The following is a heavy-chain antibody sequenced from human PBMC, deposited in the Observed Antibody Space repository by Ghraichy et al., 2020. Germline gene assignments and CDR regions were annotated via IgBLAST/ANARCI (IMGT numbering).Heavy chain of an antibody. Sequence: GGSLRLSCATSGFIFTDFWMGWVRLPPGKGLEWLAKLNQAGNEDYYVDSVKGRFTISRDNAKNSLWLHMISLRVEDTAVYYCVRISDYNLDYWGQGTLVTVSS. D-gene: IGHD4-11*01. J-gene: IGHJ4*02. CDR3: VRISDYNLDY. CDR2: LNQAGNED. CDR1: GFIFTDFW. V-gene: IGHV3-7*01.